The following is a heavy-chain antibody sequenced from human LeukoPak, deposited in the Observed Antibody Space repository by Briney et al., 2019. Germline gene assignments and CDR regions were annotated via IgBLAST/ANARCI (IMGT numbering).Heavy chain of an antibody. J-gene: IGHJ5*02. CDR1: GFTFSSDA. V-gene: IGHV3-23*01. Sequence: PGGSLRLSCAASGFTFSSDAMTWVRQAPGKGLEWVSSISGSGDGTYYADSVKGRFTISRDNSKNTLYLQMNSLRAEDTAVYYCANKPAGFDPWGQGTLVTVYS. D-gene: IGHD1-14*01. CDR2: ISGSGDGT. CDR3: ANKPAGFDP.